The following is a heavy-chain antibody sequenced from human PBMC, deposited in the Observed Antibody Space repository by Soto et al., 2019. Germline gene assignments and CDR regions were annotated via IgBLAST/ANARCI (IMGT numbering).Heavy chain of an antibody. J-gene: IGHJ6*02. CDR1: GYSFTSYW. V-gene: IGHV5-10-1*01. CDR2: IDPSDSYT. D-gene: IGHD3-10*01. CDR3: ARRVTDYYYHYGMDV. Sequence: PGESLKISCKGSGYSFTSYWISWVRQMPGKGLEWMGRIDPSDSYTNYSPSFQGHVTISADKSISTAYLQWSSLKASDTAMYYCARRVTDYYYHYGMDVWGQGTTVTVSS.